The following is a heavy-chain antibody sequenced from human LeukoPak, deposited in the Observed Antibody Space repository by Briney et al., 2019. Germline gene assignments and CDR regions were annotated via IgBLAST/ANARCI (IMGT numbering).Heavy chain of an antibody. D-gene: IGHD5-12*01. CDR3: ARSLYSGYDYYFVY. J-gene: IGHJ4*02. Sequence: SETLSLTCTVSGGSISSYYWSWIRQPPGKGLEWIGYIYYSGSTNYNPSLKSRVTISVDTSKNQFSLKLNSVTAADTAVYYCARSLYSGYDYYFVYWGQGTLVTVSS. V-gene: IGHV4-59*12. CDR1: GGSISSYY. CDR2: IYYSGST.